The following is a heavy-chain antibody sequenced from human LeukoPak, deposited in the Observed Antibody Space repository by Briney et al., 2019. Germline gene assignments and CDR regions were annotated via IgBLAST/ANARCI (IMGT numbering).Heavy chain of an antibody. CDR3: ARDLESSGYLFFDY. J-gene: IGHJ4*02. Sequence: PGGSLRLSCAASGFTFSSHSMNWVRQAPRKGLEWISYISSYSSTIYYADSVKGRFTISRDDADNSLSLQMNSLRAEDTAVYYCARDLESSGYLFFDYWGQGTLVTVSS. V-gene: IGHV3-48*01. CDR2: ISSYSSTI. D-gene: IGHD3-22*01. CDR1: GFTFSSHS.